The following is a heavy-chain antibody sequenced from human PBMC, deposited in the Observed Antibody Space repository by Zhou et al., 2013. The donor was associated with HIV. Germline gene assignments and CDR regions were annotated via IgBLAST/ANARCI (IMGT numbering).Heavy chain of an antibody. CDR2: TNIYNDT. CDR3: ATSLKPAAIPAFDI. V-gene: IGHV1-18*01. CDR1: GGTFTSYG. D-gene: IGHD2-2*02. J-gene: IGHJ3*02. Sequence: QVQLVQSGAEVKKPGSSVKVSCKASGGTFTSYGISWVRQAPGQGLEWMGWTNIYNDTNYAQKFQDRVTVTTDTSTSTAYMELRSLRSDDTAVYYCATSLKPAAIPAFDIWGQGTMVTVSS.